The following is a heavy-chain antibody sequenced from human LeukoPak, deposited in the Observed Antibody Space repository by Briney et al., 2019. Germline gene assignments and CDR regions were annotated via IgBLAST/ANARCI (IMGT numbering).Heavy chain of an antibody. D-gene: IGHD3-22*01. CDR2: MNPNSGNT. J-gene: IGHJ4*02. V-gene: IGHV1-8*01. CDR1: GYTFTSYD. Sequence: ASVKVSCKASGYTFTSYDINWVRQATGQGLEWMGCMNPNSGNTGYAQKFQGRVTMTRNTSISTAYMELSSLRSEDTAVYYCARQTYYYDSSGYPTIDYWGQGTLVTVSS. CDR3: ARQTYYYDSSGYPTIDY.